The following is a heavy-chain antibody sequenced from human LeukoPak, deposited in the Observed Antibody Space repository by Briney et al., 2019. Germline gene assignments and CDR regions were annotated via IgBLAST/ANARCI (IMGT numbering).Heavy chain of an antibody. J-gene: IGHJ3*02. CDR3: ARVRYCSSTTCRGAFDI. D-gene: IGHD2-2*01. Sequence: HPGGSLRLSCAASGFTFSDHYMDWVRQAPGKGLEWVGRTRNKAISYTTEYAASVKDRFTISRDDSEKSLYLQMNSLKTKDTAVYYCARVRYCSSTTCRGAFDIWGQGTMVTVSS. CDR2: TRNKAISYTT. V-gene: IGHV3-72*01. CDR1: GFTFSDHY.